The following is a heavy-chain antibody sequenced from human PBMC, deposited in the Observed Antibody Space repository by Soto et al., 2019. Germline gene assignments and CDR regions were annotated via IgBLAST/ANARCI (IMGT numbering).Heavy chain of an antibody. Sequence: EVQLLESGGGLVQPGGSLRLSCAASGFPFSTYEMTWVRQAPGKGLEWVSVIRPSGDNTYYADSVKGRFTISRDNSKNTLYLQVNSLRAEDTDLYYCVKGGWLDYWGQGTVVTVSS. D-gene: IGHD2-15*01. J-gene: IGHJ4*02. CDR1: GFPFSTYE. CDR3: VKGGWLDY. V-gene: IGHV3-23*01. CDR2: IRPSGDNT.